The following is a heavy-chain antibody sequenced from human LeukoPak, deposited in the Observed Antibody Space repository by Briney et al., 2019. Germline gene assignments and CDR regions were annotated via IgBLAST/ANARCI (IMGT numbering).Heavy chain of an antibody. CDR3: AELGITMIGGV. D-gene: IGHD3-10*02. J-gene: IGHJ6*04. Sequence: TGGSLRLSCAASGFTFDDYVMHWVRQAPGKGLEWVSYISSSGSTIYYADSVKGRFTISRDNAKNSLYLQMNSLRAEDTAVYYCAELGITMIGGVWGKGTTVTISS. CDR2: ISSSGSTI. CDR1: GFTFDDYV. V-gene: IGHV3-48*03.